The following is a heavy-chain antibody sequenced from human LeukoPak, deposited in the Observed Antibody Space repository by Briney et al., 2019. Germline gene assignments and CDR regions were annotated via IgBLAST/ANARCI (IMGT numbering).Heavy chain of an antibody. CDR1: GGSISSGGYY. CDR2: IYYSGST. CDR3: ARESVGSSWFLDY. Sequence: SQTLSLTCTVSGGSISSGGYYWRWIRQHPGKGLEWIGYIYYSGSTYYNPSLKSRVTISVDTSKNQFSLKLSSETAADTAVYYCARESVGSSWFLDYWGQGTLVTVSS. V-gene: IGHV4-31*03. D-gene: IGHD6-13*01. J-gene: IGHJ4*02.